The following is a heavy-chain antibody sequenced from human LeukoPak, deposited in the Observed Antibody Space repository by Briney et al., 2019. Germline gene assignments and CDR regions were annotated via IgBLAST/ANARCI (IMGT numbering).Heavy chain of an antibody. CDR1: GYTFTSYD. J-gene: IGHJ4*02. CDR2: MNPNSGNT. Sequence: GASVKVSCKASGYTFTSYDINWVRQATGQGLEWMGWMNPNSGNTGYAQKFQGRVTMTRNTSISTAYMELSSLRSEDTAVYYCARALSRMTYYYDSRATAGFDYWGQGTLVTVSS. CDR3: ARALSRMTYYYDSRATAGFDY. V-gene: IGHV1-8*01. D-gene: IGHD3-22*01.